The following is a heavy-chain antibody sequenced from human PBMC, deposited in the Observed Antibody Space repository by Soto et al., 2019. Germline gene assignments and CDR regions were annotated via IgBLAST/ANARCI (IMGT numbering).Heavy chain of an antibody. J-gene: IGHJ4*02. CDR3: ARRDDYVGPVD. Sequence: QVQLVQSGPEVKKPGASVKVSCKTSGYTFTTYGIHWVRQAPGQGLEWMGWISGYNGNTNYAQKVQGRVTMTTDTSTSTAYMELGSLRSDDTAVYYCARRDDYVGPVDWGQGTLVTVSS. V-gene: IGHV1-18*04. CDR1: GYTFTTYG. D-gene: IGHD4-17*01. CDR2: ISGYNGNT.